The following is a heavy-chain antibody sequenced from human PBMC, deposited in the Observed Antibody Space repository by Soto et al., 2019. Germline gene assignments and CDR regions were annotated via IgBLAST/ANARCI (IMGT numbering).Heavy chain of an antibody. CDR2: ISSSSSYI. Sequence: GGSLRLSCAASGFTFSSYSMNWVRQAPGKGLEWVSSISSSSSYIYYADSVKGRFTISRDNAKNSLYLQMNSLRAEDTAVYYCARDGLPISSRAFDIWGQGTMVTVSS. CDR3: ARDGLPISSRAFDI. J-gene: IGHJ3*02. V-gene: IGHV3-21*01. D-gene: IGHD2-21*01. CDR1: GFTFSSYS.